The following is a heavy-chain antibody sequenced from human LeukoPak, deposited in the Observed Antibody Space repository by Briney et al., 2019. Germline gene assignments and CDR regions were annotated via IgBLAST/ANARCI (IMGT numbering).Heavy chain of an antibody. J-gene: IGHJ4*02. CDR2: ISYDGSNK. CDR3: ARRYYDILTGYYRPFDY. V-gene: IGHV3-30-3*01. D-gene: IGHD3-9*01. CDR1: GFTFSSYA. Sequence: GGSLRLSCAASGFTFSSYAMHWVRQAPGKGLEWVAIISYDGSNKYYADSVKGRFTISRDNSKNTVYLQMNSLRAEDTAVYYCARRYYDILTGYYRPFDYWGQGTLVTVSS.